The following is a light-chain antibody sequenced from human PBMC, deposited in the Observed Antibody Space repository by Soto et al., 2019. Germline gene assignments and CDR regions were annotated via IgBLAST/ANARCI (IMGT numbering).Light chain of an antibody. V-gene: IGKV3-20*01. CDR1: QSVSSTY. Sequence: EIVLTQSPGTLSLSPGERATLSCRASQSVSSTYLAWYQQKPGQAPRLLIYDASNRATGIPDRFSGSGSGTDFTLTISRLEPEDFAVYYCQPYGGSPPNNFGQGTKLEIK. J-gene: IGKJ2*01. CDR3: QPYGGSPPNN. CDR2: DAS.